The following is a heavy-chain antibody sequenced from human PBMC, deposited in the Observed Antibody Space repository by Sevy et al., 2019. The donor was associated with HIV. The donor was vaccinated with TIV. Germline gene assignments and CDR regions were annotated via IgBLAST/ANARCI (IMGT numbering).Heavy chain of an antibody. CDR1: GFTLSTHV. CDR3: ARDPRLYSENVEGFDS. D-gene: IGHD4-4*01. V-gene: IGHV3-30*03. Sequence: GGSLRLSCEVSGFTLSTHVMHWVRQAPGKGLDWVAAISYDGSTKYYADSVKGRVTISIDNSKNSLFLQMKSLTHEDTAVYYCARDPRLYSENVEGFDSWGQGTLVTVSS. CDR2: ISYDGSTK. J-gene: IGHJ4*02.